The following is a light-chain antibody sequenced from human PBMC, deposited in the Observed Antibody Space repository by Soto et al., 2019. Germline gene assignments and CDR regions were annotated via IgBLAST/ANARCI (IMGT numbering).Light chain of an antibody. CDR3: QQYNTYSPT. Sequence: DIQMTQSPSTLSAFVGDRVTITCRASQSISSWLAWYQQKPGKAPNLLIYKASSLESGVPSRFSGSGSGKEFTLPISSLXXXXXXTYYCQQYNTYSPTFGXGXXVEI. CDR2: KAS. V-gene: IGKV1-5*03. J-gene: IGKJ1*01. CDR1: QSISSW.